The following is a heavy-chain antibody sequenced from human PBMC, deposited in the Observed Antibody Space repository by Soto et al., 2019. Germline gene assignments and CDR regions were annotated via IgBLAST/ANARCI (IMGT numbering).Heavy chain of an antibody. CDR1: GFTFNSFY. Sequence: EVQLVESGGGLVQPGGSLRVSCAVSGFTFNSFYMTWVRQAPGKGLEWVAKINEDGSAKNYVDSVKGRFTISRDNAHNSLYLQMNSRRVEDTAGYYCAGGSGYLSEFWGRGTLVTVSS. J-gene: IGHJ2*01. CDR3: AGGSGYLSEF. D-gene: IGHD5-18*01. V-gene: IGHV3-7*04. CDR2: INEDGSAK.